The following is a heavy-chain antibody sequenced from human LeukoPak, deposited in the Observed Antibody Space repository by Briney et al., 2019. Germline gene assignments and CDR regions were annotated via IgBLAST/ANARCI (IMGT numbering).Heavy chain of an antibody. V-gene: IGHV3-15*01. CDR2: IKSRTDGGTT. CDR3: TTWDGVN. J-gene: IGHJ3*01. CDR1: EFTFSNAL. D-gene: IGHD1-26*01. Sequence: GGSLRLSCAASEFTFSNALMTWVRQAPGKGLEWVGHIKSRTDGGTTDCAAPLKGRFTISRDDSKNTLYLQMNSLKTEDTAVYYCTTWDGVNWGQGTMVTVSS.